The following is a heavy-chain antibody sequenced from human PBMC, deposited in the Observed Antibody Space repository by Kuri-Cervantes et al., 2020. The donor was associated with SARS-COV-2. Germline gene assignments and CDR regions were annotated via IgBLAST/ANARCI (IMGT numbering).Heavy chain of an antibody. V-gene: IGHV1-69*06. Sequence: SVKVSCKASGGTFSSYAISWVRQAPGQGLEWMGGIIPIFGTANYAQKFQGRVTITADKSTSTAYMELSSLRSEDTAVYYCARDLYSYDSSGPDGYYYYGMDVWGQGTTVTVSS. D-gene: IGHD3-22*01. CDR1: GGTFSSYA. CDR3: ARDLYSYDSSGPDGYYYYGMDV. J-gene: IGHJ6*02. CDR2: IIPIFGTA.